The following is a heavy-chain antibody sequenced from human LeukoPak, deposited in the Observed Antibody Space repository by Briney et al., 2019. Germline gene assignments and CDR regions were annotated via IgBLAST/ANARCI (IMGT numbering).Heavy chain of an antibody. CDR3: AKPRSGSANWALQIFDN. D-gene: IGHD1-1*01. Sequence: GGSLRLFCAASGFTFISYAMSWVRQAPGKGLERVSAICGSGGSTYYADSVKGRFTISRDNSNNALYAQMNSLRAEDTAVYYCAKPRSGSANWALQIFDNWGQGTLVTVSS. V-gene: IGHV3-23*01. CDR2: ICGSGGST. J-gene: IGHJ4*02. CDR1: GFTFISYA.